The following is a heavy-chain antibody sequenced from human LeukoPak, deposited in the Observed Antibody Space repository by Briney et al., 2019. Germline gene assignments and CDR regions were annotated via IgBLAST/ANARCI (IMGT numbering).Heavy chain of an antibody. CDR2: ISSTSSTI. D-gene: IGHD5-18*01. CDR3: ARVVQLRRPFDY. Sequence: LSLTCTVSGGSISSYYWSWVRQAPGKGLEWVSYISSTSSTIYYADSVKGRFTISRDNAKNSLYLQMNSLRAEDTAVYYCARVVQLRRPFDYWGQGTLVTVSS. CDR1: GGSISSYY. J-gene: IGHJ4*02. V-gene: IGHV3-48*03.